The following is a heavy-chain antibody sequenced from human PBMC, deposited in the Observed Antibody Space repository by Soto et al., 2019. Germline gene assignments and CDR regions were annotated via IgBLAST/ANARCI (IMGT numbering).Heavy chain of an antibody. Sequence: SETLSLTCTVSGGSISSSSYYWGWIRQPPGKGLEWIGSIYYSGSTYYNPSLKSRVTISVDTSKNQFSLKLSSVTAADTAVYYCASEDQLHDYYFDYWGQGTLVTVSS. CDR2: IYYSGST. J-gene: IGHJ4*02. CDR1: GGSISSSSYY. CDR3: ASEDQLHDYYFDY. D-gene: IGHD2-2*01. V-gene: IGHV4-39*01.